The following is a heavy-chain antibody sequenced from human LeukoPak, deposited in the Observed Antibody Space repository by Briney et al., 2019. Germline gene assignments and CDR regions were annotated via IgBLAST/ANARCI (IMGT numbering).Heavy chain of an antibody. V-gene: IGHV3-33*01. CDR3: ATPPYDFWTGPYSGRGYYYYYMDV. D-gene: IGHD3-3*01. CDR1: GFTFSSYG. CDR2: IWYDGSNK. Sequence: GRSLRLSCAASGFTFSSYGMRWVRQPRGGGLGLVAVIWYDGSNKYYAASVKGRFTISRDNSKNTLDLQMYMLGGDDPAVYYCATPPYDFWTGPYSGRGYYYYYMDVWGKGTTVTVSS. J-gene: IGHJ6*03.